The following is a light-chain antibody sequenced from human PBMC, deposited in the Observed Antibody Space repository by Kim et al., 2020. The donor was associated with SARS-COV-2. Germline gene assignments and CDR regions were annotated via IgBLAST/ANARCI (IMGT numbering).Light chain of an antibody. CDR2: GSF. CDR3: QQFGDSPPWT. Sequence: SPGERATLTCRASQTVSAKYLAWYQQKAGQAPRLLIRGSFTRAPGVPDRFNGSRSGTDFMLTISNLEPEDSAIYYCQQFGDSPPWTFGQGTKVEI. V-gene: IGKV3-20*01. J-gene: IGKJ1*01. CDR1: QTVSAKY.